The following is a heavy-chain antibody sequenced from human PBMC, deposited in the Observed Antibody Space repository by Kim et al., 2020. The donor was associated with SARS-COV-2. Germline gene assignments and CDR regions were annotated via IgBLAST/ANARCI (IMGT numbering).Heavy chain of an antibody. Sequence: GGFLRLSCAASGFTFDDHDMSWVRQAPGKGLEWVSTIKWNGYSTGYADSVKGRFTISRDNAKNSLNLQMSSLRAGDTALYYCARVVQESAWIGSYFDYWGQGILVTVAS. CDR2: IKWNGYST. J-gene: IGHJ4*02. CDR3: ARVVQESAWIGSYFDY. V-gene: IGHV3-20*04. CDR1: GFTFDDHD. D-gene: IGHD2-2*03.